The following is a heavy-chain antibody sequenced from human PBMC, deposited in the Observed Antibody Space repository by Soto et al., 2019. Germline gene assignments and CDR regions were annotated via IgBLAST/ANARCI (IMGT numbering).Heavy chain of an antibody. CDR1: GGSISSSSNH. Sequence: SETLSLTCTVSGGSISSSSNHWGWIRQPPGKGLEWIGNIYYSENTNYNPSLKSRVTISVDTSKNQFSLKLSSVTAADTAVYYCARHERITIFGVVIENYYMDVWGKGTTVTVSS. D-gene: IGHD3-3*01. J-gene: IGHJ6*03. CDR3: ARHERITIFGVVIENYYMDV. V-gene: IGHV4-39*07. CDR2: IYYSENT.